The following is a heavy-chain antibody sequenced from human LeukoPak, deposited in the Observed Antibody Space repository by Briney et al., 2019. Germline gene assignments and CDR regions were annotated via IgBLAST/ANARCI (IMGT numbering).Heavy chain of an antibody. V-gene: IGHV3-23*01. CDR1: GFTFSSYA. CDR3: AKVTVAGTNEYFQH. J-gene: IGHJ1*01. D-gene: IGHD6-19*01. Sequence: GGSLRLSCAASGFTFSSYAMSWVRQAPGKGLEWVSAISGSGGSTYYADSVKGRFTISRDNSKNTLYLRMNSLRAEDTAVYYCAKVTVAGTNEYFQHWGQGTLVTVSS. CDR2: ISGSGGST.